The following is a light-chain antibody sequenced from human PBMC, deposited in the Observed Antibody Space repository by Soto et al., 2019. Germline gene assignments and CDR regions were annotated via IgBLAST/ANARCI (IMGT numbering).Light chain of an antibody. J-gene: IGLJ1*01. CDR2: EGN. V-gene: IGLV2-23*01. CDR1: SGDVGSYNL. Sequence: QSLLTQPASVSGSPGQSITISCTGTSGDVGSYNLVSWYQQHPGKAPKLMIYEGNKRPSGVANRFSGSKSGNTASLTVSGLQAEDEADYYCSSYAGSSSYVFGTGTKLTVL. CDR3: SSYAGSSSYV.